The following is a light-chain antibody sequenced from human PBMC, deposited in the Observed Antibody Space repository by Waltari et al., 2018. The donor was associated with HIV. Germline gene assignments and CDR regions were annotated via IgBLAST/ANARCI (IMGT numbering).Light chain of an antibody. CDR1: SSDVGGYNF. CDR2: EAT. V-gene: IGLV2-8*01. J-gene: IGLJ3*02. CDR3: SSYAGSITLM. Sequence: QSALTQPPSASGSPGQSVTISCTGTSSDVGGYNFVSWYQQHPGKAPKLLIFEATRRPSGVPDRFSGSKSGNTASLTVSGLQAGDEADYYCSSYAGSITLMFGGGTKLTVL.